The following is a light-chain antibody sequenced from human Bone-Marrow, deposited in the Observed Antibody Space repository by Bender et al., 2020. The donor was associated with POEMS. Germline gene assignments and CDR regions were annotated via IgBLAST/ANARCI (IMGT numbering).Light chain of an antibody. V-gene: IGLV2-14*02. Sequence: QSALTQPASVSGSPGQSITISCTGTSSDIGIYNLVSWYQQLPGKAPKLMIYDVTNRPSGVSNRFSGSKSGSTASLTISGLQSEDEADYYCCSYTRSNSYVFGTGTKVSVL. CDR1: SSDIGIYNL. CDR2: DVT. J-gene: IGLJ1*01. CDR3: CSYTRSNSYV.